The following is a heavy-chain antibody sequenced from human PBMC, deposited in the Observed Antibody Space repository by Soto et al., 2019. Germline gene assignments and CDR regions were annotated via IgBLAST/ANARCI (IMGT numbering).Heavy chain of an antibody. CDR3: TRHEGDSSSWYYYYYGMDV. V-gene: IGHV3-73*02. CDR1: GFTFSGSA. J-gene: IGHJ6*02. D-gene: IGHD6-13*01. CDR2: LSSKANSYAT. Sequence: EVQLVESGGGFVQPGGSLKLSCEASGFTFSGSAMHWVRQASGKGLEWVGRLSSKANSYATAYAASVKGRFTISRDDSKNTAYLQMNCLKTEDTAVYYCTRHEGDSSSWYYYYYGMDVWGQGTTVTVSS.